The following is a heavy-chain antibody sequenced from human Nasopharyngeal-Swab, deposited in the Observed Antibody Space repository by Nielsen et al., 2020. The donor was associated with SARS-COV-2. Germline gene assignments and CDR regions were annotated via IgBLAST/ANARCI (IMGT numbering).Heavy chain of an antibody. CDR3: TRCGGGCYSGRDY. V-gene: IGHV3-73*01. J-gene: IGHJ4*02. CDR2: VRSKGSNYAT. Sequence: GESLKISCAASGFTFSDSAIHWVRQASGKGPEWVGRVRSKGSNYATAYSASVKGRFIIFRDDPTNTAYLQMNSLKTEDTAMYYCTRCGGGCYSGRDYWGQGTLVTVSS. CDR1: GFTFSDSA. D-gene: IGHD2-15*01.